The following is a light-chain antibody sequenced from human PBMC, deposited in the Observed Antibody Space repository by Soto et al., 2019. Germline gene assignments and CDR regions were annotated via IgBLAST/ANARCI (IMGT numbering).Light chain of an antibody. V-gene: IGLV2-14*01. CDR2: EVT. CDR3: SSYTTNYTVV. J-gene: IGLJ2*01. Sequence: QSALTQPASVSGSPGQSLTISCTGTSSDVGAYDYVSWYQQHPGKAPKLMIYEVTYRPSGISSRFSGSKSGNTASLTISGLQAEDEADYYCSSYTTNYTVVLGGGTKVTVL. CDR1: SSDVGAYDY.